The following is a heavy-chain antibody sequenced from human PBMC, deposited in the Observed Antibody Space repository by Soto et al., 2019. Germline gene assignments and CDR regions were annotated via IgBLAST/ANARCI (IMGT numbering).Heavy chain of an antibody. Sequence: GASVKVSSKASGGTFSSYAISWVRRAPGQGLEWMGGIIPIFGTANYAQKFQGRVTITADESTSTAYMELSSLRSEDTAVYYCARVVSDWNPYYYYYYGMDVWGQGTTVTVSS. CDR2: IIPIFGTA. CDR3: ARVVSDWNPYYYYYYGMDV. D-gene: IGHD1-1*01. CDR1: GGTFSSYA. J-gene: IGHJ6*02. V-gene: IGHV1-69*01.